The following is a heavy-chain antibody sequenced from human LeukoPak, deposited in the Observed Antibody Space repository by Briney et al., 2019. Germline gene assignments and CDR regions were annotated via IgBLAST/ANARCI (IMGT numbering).Heavy chain of an antibody. CDR3: AREGVEMATIFDY. CDR1: GYSISSGYY. CDR2: IYHSGST. V-gene: IGHV4-38-2*02. Sequence: SETLSLTCTVSGYSISSGYYWGWIRQPPGKGLGWIGSIYHSGSTYYNPSLKSRVTISVDTSKNQFSLKLSSVTAADTAVYYCAREGVEMATIFDYWGQGTLVTVSS. J-gene: IGHJ4*02. D-gene: IGHD5-24*01.